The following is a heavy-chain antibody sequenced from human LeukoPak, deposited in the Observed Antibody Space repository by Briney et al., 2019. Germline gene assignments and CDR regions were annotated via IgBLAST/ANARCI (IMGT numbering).Heavy chain of an antibody. J-gene: IGHJ3*02. CDR2: INSDGSST. V-gene: IGHV3-74*01. CDR3: AKDSNPYLGSSERLDAFDI. Sequence: PGGSLRLSCAASGFTFSSYWMHWVRQAPGKGLVWVSRINSDGSSTSYADSVKGRFTISRDNAKNTLYLQMNSLRAEDTAVYYCAKDSNPYLGSSERLDAFDIWGQGTMVTVSS. CDR1: GFTFSSYW. D-gene: IGHD6-6*01.